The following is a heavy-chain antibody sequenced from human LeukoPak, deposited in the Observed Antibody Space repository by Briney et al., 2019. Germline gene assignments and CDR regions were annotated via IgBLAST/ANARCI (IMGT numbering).Heavy chain of an antibody. Sequence: IPGGSLRLSCAASGFTVSSNYMSWVRQAPGKGLEWVATIRSYSSYRHYGDSVKGRFTISRDDAERSVYLQMDNVRVEDTAVYFCTRYSEVYYYVDVWGTGTTVTVSS. J-gene: IGHJ6*03. CDR2: IRSYSSYR. CDR3: TRYSEVYYYVDV. D-gene: IGHD2-21*01. CDR1: GFTVSSNY. V-gene: IGHV3-21*01.